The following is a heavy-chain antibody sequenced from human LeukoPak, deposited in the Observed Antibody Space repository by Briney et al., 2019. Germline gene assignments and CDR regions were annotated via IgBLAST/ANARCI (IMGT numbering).Heavy chain of an antibody. CDR1: GYTFTGYY. Sequence: ASVKVSCKASGYTFTGYYMHWVRQAPGQGLEWMGWINPNSGGTNYAQKFQGRVTMTRDTSISTAYMELSSLRSEDTAVYYCARVLRYFDSSLGYWGQGTLVTVSS. V-gene: IGHV1-2*02. D-gene: IGHD3-9*01. J-gene: IGHJ4*02. CDR2: INPNSGGT. CDR3: ARVLRYFDSSLGY.